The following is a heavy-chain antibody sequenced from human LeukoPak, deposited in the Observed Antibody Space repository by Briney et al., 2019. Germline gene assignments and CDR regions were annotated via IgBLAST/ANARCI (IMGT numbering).Heavy chain of an antibody. CDR2: ISYDGSNK. V-gene: IGHV3-30*18. J-gene: IGHJ4*02. D-gene: IGHD6-19*01. Sequence: GGSLRLSCAASGFTFSSYVMHWVRQAPGKGLEWEAVISYDGSNKYYADSVKGRFTISRDNSKNTLYLQMNSLRAEDTAVYYCAKDRVAVAGTSFDYWGQGTLVTVSS. CDR3: AKDRVAVAGTSFDY. CDR1: GFTFSSYV.